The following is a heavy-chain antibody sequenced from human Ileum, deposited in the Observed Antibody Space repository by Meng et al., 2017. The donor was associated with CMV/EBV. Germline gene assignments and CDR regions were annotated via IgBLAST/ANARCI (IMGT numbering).Heavy chain of an antibody. Sequence: QIPLKASDPPPVKPPQPPTLPCSFSVFSPSTRGEGVCWIRQPPGKALEWLALIYRGDDKRYSPSLNSRLTIAKDTSKNEVVLTLTNMGPIDTGTYYCAHFVGGYYPSRPDYWGQGTLVTVSS. CDR3: AHFVGGYYPSRPDY. D-gene: IGHD1-26*01. CDR2: IYRGDDK. V-gene: IGHV2-5*02. CDR1: VFSPSTRGEG. J-gene: IGHJ4*02.